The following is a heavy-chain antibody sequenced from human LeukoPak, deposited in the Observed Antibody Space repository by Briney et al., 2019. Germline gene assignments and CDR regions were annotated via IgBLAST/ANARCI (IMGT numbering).Heavy chain of an antibody. CDR3: AKDPANGTTWGDY. D-gene: IGHD1-7*01. J-gene: IGHJ4*02. CDR2: IRYDGSNK. Sequence: GGSLRLSCAASGFTFSSYGMHWVRQAPGKGLEWVAFIRYDGSNKYYADSVKGRFTISRDNSKNTLYLQMNSLRAEDTAVYYCAKDPANGTTWGDYWGQGTLVTVSS. CDR1: GFTFSSYG. V-gene: IGHV3-30*02.